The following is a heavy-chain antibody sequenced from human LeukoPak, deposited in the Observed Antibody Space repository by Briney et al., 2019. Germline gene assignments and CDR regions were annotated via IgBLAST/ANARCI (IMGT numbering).Heavy chain of an antibody. CDR3: ARALDSGYDDIMPYYYYYGMDV. CDR2: INAGNGNT. V-gene: IGHV1-3*01. CDR1: GYTFTSYA. D-gene: IGHD5-12*01. Sequence: ASVKVSCKASGYTFTSYAMHWVRQAPGQRLEWMGWINAGNGNTKYSQKFQGRVTITRDTSASTAYMELSSLRSEDTAVYYCARALDSGYDDIMPYYYYYGMDVWGQGTTVTVSS. J-gene: IGHJ6*02.